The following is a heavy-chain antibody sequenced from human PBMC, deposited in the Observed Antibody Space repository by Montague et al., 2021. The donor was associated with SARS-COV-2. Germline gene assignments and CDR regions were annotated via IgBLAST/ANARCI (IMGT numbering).Heavy chain of an antibody. CDR3: ATDQYVWGV. Sequence: SLRLSCAASGFIFSDSYMTWIRQAPGKELEWVASMNTGGSRIYYANSVKGRFTMSRDNAKNSLYLQMNSLRAEDTAVYYCATDQYVWGVWGQGTTVTVSS. CDR2: MNTGGSRI. D-gene: IGHD1-26*01. J-gene: IGHJ6*02. V-gene: IGHV3-11*01. CDR1: GFIFSDSY.